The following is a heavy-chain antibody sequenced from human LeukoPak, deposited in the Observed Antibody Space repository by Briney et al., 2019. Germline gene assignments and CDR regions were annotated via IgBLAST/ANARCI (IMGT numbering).Heavy chain of an antibody. J-gene: IGHJ6*02. CDR2: INPNSGGT. CDR3: AREGAIFGVVNRYYYYGMDV. D-gene: IGHD3-3*01. Sequence: ASVKVSCKASGYTFTSYGISWVRQAPGQGLEWMGWINPNSGGTNYAQKFQGRVTMTRDTSISTAYMELSRLRSDDTAVYYCAREGAIFGVVNRYYYYGMDVWGQGTTVTVSS. V-gene: IGHV1-2*02. CDR1: GYTFTSYG.